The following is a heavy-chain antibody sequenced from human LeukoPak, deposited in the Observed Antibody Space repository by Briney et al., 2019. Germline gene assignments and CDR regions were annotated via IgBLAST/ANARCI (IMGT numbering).Heavy chain of an antibody. CDR1: GFTFSSYS. V-gene: IGHV3-21*01. Sequence: GGSLRLSCAASGFTFSSYSMNWVRQAPGKGLEWVSSISSSSSYIYYADSVKGRFTISRDNAKNSLYLQMNSLRAEDTAVYYCASFRITMVRGASYYFDYWGQGTLVTVSS. D-gene: IGHD3-10*01. CDR3: ASFRITMVRGASYYFDY. J-gene: IGHJ4*02. CDR2: ISSSSSYI.